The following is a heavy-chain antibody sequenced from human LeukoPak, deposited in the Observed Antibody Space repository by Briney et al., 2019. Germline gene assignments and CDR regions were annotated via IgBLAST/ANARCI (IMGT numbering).Heavy chain of an antibody. CDR3: ARGFVVGATNWFDP. D-gene: IGHD1-26*01. CDR1: GGSISSGSYY. V-gene: IGHV4-61*02. CDR2: IYTSGST. J-gene: IGHJ5*02. Sequence: SETLSLTCTVSGGSISSGSYYWSWIRQPAGKGLEWIGRIYTSGSTNYNPSLKSRVTISVDTSKNQFSLKLSSVTAADTAVYYCARGFVVGATNWFDPWGQGTLVTVSS.